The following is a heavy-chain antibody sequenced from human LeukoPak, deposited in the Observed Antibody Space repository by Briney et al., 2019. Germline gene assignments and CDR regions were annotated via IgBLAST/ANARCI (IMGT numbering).Heavy chain of an antibody. J-gene: IGHJ4*02. CDR2: IYHSGST. CDR3: ARSSGSQTSFDY. V-gene: IGHV4-30-2*01. Sequence: PSQTLSLTCAVSGDSISSGGYSWSWIRQPPGKGLEWIGYIYHSGSTYYNPSLKSRVTISVDRSKNQFSLKLSSVTAADTAVYYCARSSGSQTSFDYWGQGTLVTVSS. D-gene: IGHD1-26*01. CDR1: GDSISSGGYS.